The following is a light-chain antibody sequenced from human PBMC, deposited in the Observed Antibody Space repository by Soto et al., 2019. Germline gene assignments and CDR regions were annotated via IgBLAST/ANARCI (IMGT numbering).Light chain of an antibody. CDR3: QQYNIWPYT. V-gene: IGKV3-15*01. CDR1: QSVSSL. CDR2: DTS. Sequence: IVLTLSPATLSVSPGERATLSCRASQSVSSLLAWYQQKPRQAPRLLIYDTSTRATGIPARFSGSGSGTDFTLTISSLQSEDFAIYYCQQYNIWPYTFGQGTKLEIK. J-gene: IGKJ2*01.